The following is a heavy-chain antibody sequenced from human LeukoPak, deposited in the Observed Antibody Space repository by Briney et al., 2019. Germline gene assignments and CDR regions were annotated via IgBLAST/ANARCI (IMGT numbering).Heavy chain of an antibody. D-gene: IGHD3-22*01. CDR3: ARLKFYDSTGYSPGHYMDV. CDR2: LYPGVST. V-gene: IGHV4-4*07. J-gene: IGHJ6*03. Sequence: SETLSLTCTVSGGPIYSYYWSWIRQTAGKGLEWIGRLYPGVSTDYNPSLKSRVTMSVDTSKNQFALKLSAVTAADTAVYYCARLKFYDSTGYSPGHYMDVWGRGTTVTVSS. CDR1: GGPIYSYY.